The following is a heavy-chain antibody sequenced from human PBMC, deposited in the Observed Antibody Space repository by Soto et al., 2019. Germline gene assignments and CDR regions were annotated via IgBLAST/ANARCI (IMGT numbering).Heavy chain of an antibody. V-gene: IGHV5-51*01. CDR3: ARRGHMTTVTTGGVGFDP. Sequence: EVQLVQSGAEVKKPGESLKISCKGSGYSFTSYWIGWVRQMPGKGQEWMGIIYPGDSDTRYSPSFQGQVTISADKSISTAYLQWSSLKASDTAMYYCARRGHMTTVTTGGVGFDPWGQGTLVTVSS. J-gene: IGHJ5*02. CDR2: IYPGDSDT. D-gene: IGHD4-4*01. CDR1: GYSFTSYW.